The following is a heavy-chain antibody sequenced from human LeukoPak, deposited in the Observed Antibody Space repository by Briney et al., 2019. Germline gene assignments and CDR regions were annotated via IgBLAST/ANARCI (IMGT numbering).Heavy chain of an antibody. V-gene: IGHV4-39*07. CDR3: ARDRDPTYYYDSSGYLHPRWFDP. CDR2: IYYSGST. J-gene: IGHJ5*02. D-gene: IGHD3-22*01. CDR1: GGSISSSSYY. Sequence: SETLSLTCTVSGGSISSSSYYWGWIRQPPGKGLEWIGSIYYSGSTYYNPSLKSRVTISVDTSKNQFSLKLSSVTAVDTAVYYCARDRDPTYYYDSSGYLHPRWFDPWGQGTLVTVSS.